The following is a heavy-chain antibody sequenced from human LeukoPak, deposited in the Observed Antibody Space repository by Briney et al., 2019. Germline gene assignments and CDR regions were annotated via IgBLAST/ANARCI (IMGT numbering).Heavy chain of an antibody. CDR2: IIPIFGTA. CDR3: ARGDLEVKALDY. V-gene: IGHV1-69*05. Sequence: SVKVSCKASGGTFSSYAISWVRQAPGQGLEWMGGIIPIFGTANYAQKFQGRVTITTDESTSTACMELSSLRSEDTAVYYCARGDLEVKALDYWGQGTLVTVSS. CDR1: GGTFSSYA. D-gene: IGHD4-23*01. J-gene: IGHJ4*02.